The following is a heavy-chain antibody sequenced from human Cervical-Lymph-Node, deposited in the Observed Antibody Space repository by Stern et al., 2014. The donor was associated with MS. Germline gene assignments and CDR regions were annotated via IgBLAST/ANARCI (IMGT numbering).Heavy chain of an antibody. V-gene: IGHV1-24*01. Sequence: VQLVESGAEVKKPGASVKVSCKVSGYTLTELSMHWVRQAPGKGLEWMGGFDPEDGETIYAQKFQGRVTMTEETSTDTAYMELSSLRSEDTAVYYCATDRDDFRSGYSAPTKGYGLDVWGQGTTVTVTS. CDR3: ATDRDDFRSGYSAPTKGYGLDV. J-gene: IGHJ6*02. CDR2: FDPEDGET. D-gene: IGHD3-3*01. CDR1: GYTLTELS.